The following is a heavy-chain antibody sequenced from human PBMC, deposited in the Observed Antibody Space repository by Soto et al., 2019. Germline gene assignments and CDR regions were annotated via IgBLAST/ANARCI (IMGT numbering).Heavy chain of an antibody. J-gene: IGHJ4*02. V-gene: IGHV2-70*11. Sequence: SVPTLVNPTQTLTLTCTFSGFSLSTSGMCVSWIRQPPGKALEWLARIDWDDDKYYSTSLKTRLTISKDTSKNQVVLTMTNMDPVDTATYYCARNLLSRSGGSCLDYWGQGTLVTVSS. CDR2: IDWDDDK. CDR3: ARNLLSRSGGSCLDY. CDR1: GFSLSTSGMC. D-gene: IGHD2-15*01.